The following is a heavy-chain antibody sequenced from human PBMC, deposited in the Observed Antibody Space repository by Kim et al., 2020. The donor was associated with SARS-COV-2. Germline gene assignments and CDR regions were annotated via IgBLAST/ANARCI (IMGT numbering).Heavy chain of an antibody. V-gene: IGHV3-33*01. CDR2: TWYEGDNK. CDR1: GFSFNNYG. Sequence: GGSLRLSCAASGFSFNNYGMHWVRQAPGKGLEWVAVTWYEGDNKYYGDSVKGRFTISRDNSKNTLYLQMNSLRAEDTAVYYCARDSSSWHGYYYGMDVWG. CDR3: ARDSSSWHGYYYGMDV. D-gene: IGHD6-13*01. J-gene: IGHJ6*01.